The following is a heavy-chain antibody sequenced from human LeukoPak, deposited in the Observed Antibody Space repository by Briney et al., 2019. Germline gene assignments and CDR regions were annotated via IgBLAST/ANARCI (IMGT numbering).Heavy chain of an antibody. J-gene: IGHJ5*02. Sequence: SETLSLTCAVSGYSISSGYYWGWIRQPPGKGLEWIGSIYHSGSTYYNPSLKSRVTISVDTPKNQFSLKLSSVTAADTAVYYCARGVRGIAAAGSSNWFDPWGKGTLVTVSS. CDR3: ARGVRGIAAAGSSNWFDP. CDR2: IYHSGST. D-gene: IGHD6-13*01. V-gene: IGHV4-38-2*01. CDR1: GYSISSGYY.